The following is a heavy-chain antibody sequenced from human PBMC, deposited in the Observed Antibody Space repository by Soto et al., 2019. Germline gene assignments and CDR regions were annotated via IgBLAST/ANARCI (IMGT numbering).Heavy chain of an antibody. CDR1: GGSISSYY. V-gene: IGHV4-59*01. J-gene: IGHJ2*01. Sequence: QVQLQESGPGLVKPSETLSLTCTVSGGSISSYYWSWIRQPPGKGLEWIGYIYYSGSTNYNPSLKSRVTISVDTSKNQFSLKLSSVTAADTAVYYCVRSLRQGDWYFDLWGRGTLVTVSS. CDR3: VRSLRQGDWYFDL. D-gene: IGHD5-12*01. CDR2: IYYSGST.